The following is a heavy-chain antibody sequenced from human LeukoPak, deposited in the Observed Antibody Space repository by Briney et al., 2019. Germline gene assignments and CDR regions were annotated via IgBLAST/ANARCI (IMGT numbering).Heavy chain of an antibody. CDR2: IKQDGGDK. J-gene: IGHJ4*02. CDR3: ARSKSILCDY. Sequence: GGSLRLSCAASGFTFSSYWMTWVRQAPGKGLEWVANIKQDGGDKYYVDSVKGRFTISRDNAKNSLYPQMNSLRAEDTAVYYCARSKSILCDYWGQGTLVTVSS. D-gene: IGHD2-21*01. V-gene: IGHV3-7*05. CDR1: GFTFSSYW.